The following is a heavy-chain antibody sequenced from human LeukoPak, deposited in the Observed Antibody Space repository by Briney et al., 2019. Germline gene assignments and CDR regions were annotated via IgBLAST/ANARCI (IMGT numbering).Heavy chain of an antibody. CDR1: GFTFSDYG. V-gene: IGHV3-33*01. Sequence: GGSLRLSCAASGFTFSDYGMYWVRQAPGKGLEWVAVIWYDGSNKYYADSVKGRFTISRDNAKNTLYLQMNSLRAEDTAVYYCARDQAGTTNAIDYWDQGTLVTVSS. J-gene: IGHJ4*02. CDR3: ARDQAGTTNAIDY. D-gene: IGHD1/OR15-1a*01. CDR2: IWYDGSNK.